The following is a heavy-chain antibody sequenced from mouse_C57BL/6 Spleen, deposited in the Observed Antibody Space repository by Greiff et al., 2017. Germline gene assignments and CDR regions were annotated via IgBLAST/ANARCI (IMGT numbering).Heavy chain of an antibody. V-gene: IGHV3-6*01. Sequence: EVKLMESGPGLVKPSQSLSLTCSVTGYSITSGYYWNWIRQFPGNKLEWMGYISYDGSNNYNPSLKNRISITRDTSKNQFFLKLNSVTTEDTATYYCAREGTEAMDDWGQGTSVTVSS. CDR3: AREGTEAMDD. CDR1: GYSITSGYY. D-gene: IGHD3-3*01. CDR2: ISYDGSN. J-gene: IGHJ4*01.